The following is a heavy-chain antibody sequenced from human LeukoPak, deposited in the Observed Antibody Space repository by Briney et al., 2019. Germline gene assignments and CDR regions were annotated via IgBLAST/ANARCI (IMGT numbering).Heavy chain of an antibody. CDR1: GFTFSSYR. V-gene: IGHV3-21*01. Sequence: PWGSLRLSCAASGFTFSSYRMNWVRQAPGEGLEWVSFISSSSSYIDYADSVKGRFTISRDNAKNSLYLQMNSLRAEDTAVYYCVRDSYSNYFDYWGQGTLVTVSS. CDR3: VRDSYSNYFDY. J-gene: IGHJ4*02. D-gene: IGHD4-11*01. CDR2: ISSSSSYI.